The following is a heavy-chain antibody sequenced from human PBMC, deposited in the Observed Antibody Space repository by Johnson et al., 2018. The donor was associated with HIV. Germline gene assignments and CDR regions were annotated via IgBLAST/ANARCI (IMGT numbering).Heavy chain of an antibody. D-gene: IGHD6-13*01. Sequence: VQLVESGGGLVQPGGSLRLSCAASGFAFSSYAMTWVRQAPGKGLEWVSAISGSGGSTYYADSVKGQFTISRDNSKKTLYLQMNSLRAEDTAIYYCAKGRYSSSWYLAGAFDIWGQGTMVTVSS. V-gene: IGHV3-23*04. CDR3: AKGRYSSSWYLAGAFDI. CDR2: ISGSGGST. J-gene: IGHJ3*02. CDR1: GFAFSSYA.